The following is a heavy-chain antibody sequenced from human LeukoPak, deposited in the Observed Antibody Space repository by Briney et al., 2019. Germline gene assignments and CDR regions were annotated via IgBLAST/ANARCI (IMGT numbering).Heavy chain of an antibody. CDR1: GFTFSNAW. Sequence: GGSLRLSCAASGFTFSNAWMSWVRQAPGKGLEWVGRIKSKTDGGTTDYAAPVKRRFTISRDDSKNTLYLQMNSLKTEDTAVYYRSSDRGYFQQWGQGTLVTVSS. V-gene: IGHV3-15*01. CDR2: IKSKTDGGTT. J-gene: IGHJ1*01. CDR3: SSDRGYFQQ.